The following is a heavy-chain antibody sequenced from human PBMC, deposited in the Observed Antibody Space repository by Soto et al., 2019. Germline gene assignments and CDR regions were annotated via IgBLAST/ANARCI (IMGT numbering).Heavy chain of an antibody. CDR2: ISYDGSNK. V-gene: IGHV3-30*18. J-gene: IGHJ6*02. D-gene: IGHD3-10*01. CDR3: AKDLDHYYGSGSYYYGLDV. Sequence: PGGSLRLSCAASGFTFSSYGMHWVRQAPGKGLEWVAVISYDGSNKYYADSVKGRFTISRDNSKNTPYLQMNSLRAEDTAVYYCAKDLDHYYGSGSYYYGLDVWGQGTTVTVSS. CDR1: GFTFSSYG.